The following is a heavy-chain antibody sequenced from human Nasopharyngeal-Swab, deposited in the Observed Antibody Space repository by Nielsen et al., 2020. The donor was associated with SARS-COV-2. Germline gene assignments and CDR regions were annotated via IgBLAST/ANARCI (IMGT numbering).Heavy chain of an antibody. CDR3: ARVSSSSTTNWFDP. D-gene: IGHD6-6*01. J-gene: IGHJ5*02. Sequence: WIRQPPGKGLEWVAVTSYDGTNKYYADSVKGRFTISRDNSKNTLYLQMNSLRAEDTAVYYCARVSSSSTTNWFDPWGQGTLVTVSS. V-gene: IGHV3-30-3*01. CDR2: TSYDGTNK.